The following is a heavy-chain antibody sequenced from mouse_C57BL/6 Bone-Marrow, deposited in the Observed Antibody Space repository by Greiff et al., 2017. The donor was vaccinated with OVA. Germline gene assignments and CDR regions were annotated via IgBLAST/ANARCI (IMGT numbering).Heavy chain of an antibody. CDR3: ARMDYGSSFYWYFDV. CDR1: GFTFSDYG. V-gene: IGHV5-17*01. CDR2: ISSGSSTI. D-gene: IGHD1-1*01. Sequence: DVKLVESGGGLVKPGGSLKLSCAASGFTFSDYGMHWVRQAPEKGLEWVAYISSGSSTIYYADTVKGRFTISRDNAKNTLFLQMTSLRSEDTAMYYCARMDYGSSFYWYFDVWGTGTTVTVSS. J-gene: IGHJ1*03.